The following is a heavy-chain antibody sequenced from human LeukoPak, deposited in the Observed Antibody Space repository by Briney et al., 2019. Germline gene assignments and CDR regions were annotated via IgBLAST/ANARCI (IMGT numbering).Heavy chain of an antibody. D-gene: IGHD6-13*01. V-gene: IGHV4-4*09. J-gene: IGHJ6*03. CDR2: IYTSGST. Sequence: SETLSLTCTVSGGSISSYYWSWIRQPPGKGLEWIWYIYTSGSTNYNPSLKSRVTISVDTSKNQFSLKLSSVTAADTAVYYCARQVAAAGTYYYDYYMDVWGKGTTVTVSS. CDR1: GGSISSYY. CDR3: ARQVAAAGTYYYDYYMDV.